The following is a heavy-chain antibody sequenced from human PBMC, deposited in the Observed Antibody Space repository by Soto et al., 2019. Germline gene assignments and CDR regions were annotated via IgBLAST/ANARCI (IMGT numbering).Heavy chain of an antibody. J-gene: IGHJ4*02. Sequence: ASVKVSCKASGYTFTSYGISWVRQAPGQGLEWMGWISAYNGNTNYAQKLQGRVTMTTDTSTSTAYMELRSLRSDDTAVYYCARDRGAYCSSTSCYAQIDYWGQGTLVTVSS. CDR3: ARDRGAYCSSTSCYAQIDY. CDR2: ISAYNGNT. CDR1: GYTFTSYG. V-gene: IGHV1-18*01. D-gene: IGHD2-2*01.